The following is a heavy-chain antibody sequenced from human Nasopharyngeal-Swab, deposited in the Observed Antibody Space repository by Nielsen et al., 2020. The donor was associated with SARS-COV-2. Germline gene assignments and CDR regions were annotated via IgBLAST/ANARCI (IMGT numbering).Heavy chain of an antibody. Sequence: GGSLRLSCAASGFTVGSNYMSWVRQAPGKGLEWVSLIYGGGSTYYADSVKGRFTISRDNSKNTLYLHMNSLRADDTAVYYCARGNSGWSLNYYYYGMDVWGQGTTVTVSS. D-gene: IGHD6-19*01. CDR2: IYGGGST. V-gene: IGHV3-53*01. J-gene: IGHJ6*02. CDR1: GFTVGSNY. CDR3: ARGNSGWSLNYYYYGMDV.